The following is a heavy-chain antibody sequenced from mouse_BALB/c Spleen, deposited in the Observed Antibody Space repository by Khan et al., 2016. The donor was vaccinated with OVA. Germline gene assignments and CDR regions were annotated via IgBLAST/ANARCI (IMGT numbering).Heavy chain of an antibody. CDR1: GFTFNSYG. J-gene: IGHJ2*01. CDR2: ISGDSNTI. D-gene: IGHD1-1*01. V-gene: IGHV5-17*02. Sequence: EVELVESGGGLVQPGGSRKLSCAASGFTFNSYGMHWVRQAPEKGLELVAYISGDSNTIYYTDTVKGRFTISRDNPKNTLFLQMTSLMSEDTAMDYCATSYFYGYYFDYWGPGTTLTVS. CDR3: ATSYFYGYYFDY.